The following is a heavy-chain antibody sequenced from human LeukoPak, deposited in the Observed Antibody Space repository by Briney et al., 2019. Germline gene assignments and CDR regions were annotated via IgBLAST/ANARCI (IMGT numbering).Heavy chain of an antibody. CDR3: ARDMTTAPTNDAFDI. J-gene: IGHJ3*02. D-gene: IGHD4-17*01. V-gene: IGHV3-21*01. CDR1: GFTFSSYS. CDR2: ISSSSSYI. Sequence: GGSLRLSCAASGFTFSSYSMNWVRQAPGEGLEWVSSISSSSSYIYYADSVKGRFTISRDNAKNSLYLQMNSLRAEDTAVYYCARDMTTAPTNDAFDIWGQGTMVTVSS.